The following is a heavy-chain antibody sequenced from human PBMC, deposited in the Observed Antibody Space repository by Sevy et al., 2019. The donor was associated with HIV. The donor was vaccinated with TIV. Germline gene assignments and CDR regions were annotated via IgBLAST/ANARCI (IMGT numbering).Heavy chain of an antibody. CDR2: ISGSGDDTI. CDR3: ARDHVKDGDLGDYYYYAMDV. CDR1: EFTFTNAW. V-gene: IGHV3-11*01. D-gene: IGHD4-17*01. J-gene: IGHJ6*02. Sequence: GGSLRLSCTASEFTFTNAWMSWVRQAPGKGLEWVSYISGSGDDTIYYADSVKGRFTISRDNTKNSLYLQMNSLRAEDTAVYYCARDHVKDGDLGDYYYYAMDVWGQGTTVTVSS.